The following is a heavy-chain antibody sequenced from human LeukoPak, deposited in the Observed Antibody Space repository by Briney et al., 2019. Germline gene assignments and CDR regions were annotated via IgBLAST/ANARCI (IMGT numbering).Heavy chain of an antibody. CDR2: INPNSGGT. CDR3: ASLRSGYYYSDY. J-gene: IGHJ4*02. D-gene: IGHD3-22*01. CDR1: GYTFTGYY. V-gene: IGHV1-2*06. Sequence: ASVKVSCKASGYTFTGYYMHWVRQAPGQGLECMGRINPNSGGTNYAQKFQGRVTMTRDTSISTAYMELSRLRSDDTAVYYCASLRSGYYYSDYWGQGTLVTVSS.